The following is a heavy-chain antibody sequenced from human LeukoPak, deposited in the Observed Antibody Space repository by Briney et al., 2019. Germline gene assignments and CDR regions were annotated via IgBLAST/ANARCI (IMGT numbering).Heavy chain of an antibody. D-gene: IGHD3-22*01. V-gene: IGHV4-59*01. CDR1: GGSISSDY. CDR3: AGSGDSSGYHRIFDY. Sequence: SETLSLTCTVSGGSISSDYWSWIRQPPGKGLEWIAYIYYSGSTNYNPSLKSRVTISVDTSKNQFSLKLSSVTAADTAVYYCAGSGDSSGYHRIFDYWGQGTLVTVSS. J-gene: IGHJ4*02. CDR2: IYYSGST.